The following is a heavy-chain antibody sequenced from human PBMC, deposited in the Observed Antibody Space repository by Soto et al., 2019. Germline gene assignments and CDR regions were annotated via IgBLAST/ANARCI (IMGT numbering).Heavy chain of an antibody. Sequence: EVQLVQSGGGLVQPGGSLRLSRAASGFTFSNYSMNWFRQAPAMGLEWVSYITASRSTIYYAASVRGRFTISRDNAKNSLFLQMNSLRDEDTAMYYCARAGHVPGALVDYWGQGSLVTVSS. CDR3: ARAGHVPGALVDY. V-gene: IGHV3-48*02. CDR1: GFTFSNYS. D-gene: IGHD2-2*01. J-gene: IGHJ4*02. CDR2: ITASRSTI.